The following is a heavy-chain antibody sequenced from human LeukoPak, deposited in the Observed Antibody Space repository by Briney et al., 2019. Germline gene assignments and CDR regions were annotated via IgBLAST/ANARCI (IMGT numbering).Heavy chain of an antibody. J-gene: IGHJ6*03. CDR3: ARAQEEYCSSTSCPYYYYYMDV. V-gene: IGHV1-2*02. Sequence: ASVKVSCKASGYTFTGYYMHWVRQAPGQGLEWMGWINPNSGGTNYAQKFQGRVTMTTDTSTSTAYMELRSLRSDDTAVYYCARAQEEYCSSTSCPYYYYYMDVWGKGTTVTISS. CDR1: GYTFTGYY. CDR2: INPNSGGT. D-gene: IGHD2-2*01.